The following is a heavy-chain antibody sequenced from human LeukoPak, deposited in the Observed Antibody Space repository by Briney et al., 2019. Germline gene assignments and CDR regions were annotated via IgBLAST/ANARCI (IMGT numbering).Heavy chain of an antibody. Sequence: SEALSLTCTVSGGSISSYYWSWIRQPPGKGLEWIGYIYYSGSTNYNPSLKSRVTISVDTSKNQFSLKLSSVTAADTAVYYCARDYPAFDIWGQGTMVTVSS. J-gene: IGHJ3*02. D-gene: IGHD3-16*02. V-gene: IGHV4-59*01. CDR2: IYYSGST. CDR1: GGSISSYY. CDR3: ARDYPAFDI.